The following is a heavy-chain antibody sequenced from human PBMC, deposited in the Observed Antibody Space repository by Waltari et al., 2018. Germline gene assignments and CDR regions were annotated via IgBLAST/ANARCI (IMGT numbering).Heavy chain of an antibody. CDR1: GYSFTNYW. CDR2: IYYSGST. V-gene: IGHV5-51*06. Sequence: EVQLVQSGAEVKKPGESLKISCKGSGYSFTNYWIGWVRQMPGKGLEWMGIIYYSGSTYYNPSLKSRVTISVDTSKNQFSLKLSSVTAADTAVYYCAGYDFWSGYSPLMGLDWGQGTLVTVSS. J-gene: IGHJ4*02. D-gene: IGHD3-3*01. CDR3: AGYDFWSGYSPLMGLD.